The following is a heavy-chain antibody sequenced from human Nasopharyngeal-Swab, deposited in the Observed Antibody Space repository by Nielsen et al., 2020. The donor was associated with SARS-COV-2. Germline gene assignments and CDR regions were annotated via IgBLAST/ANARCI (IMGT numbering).Heavy chain of an antibody. CDR1: GGYISFSY. J-gene: IGHJ3*02. Sequence: SETLSLTCTASGGYISFSYWSWIRQPPGKGLEWIGYIYYAGSTSYNPSLKSRVSISADTSENQFSLTLSSVTAVDTAVYYCATSINYNQDAFDIWGVGTMVTVSS. CDR3: ATSINYNQDAFDI. D-gene: IGHD5-24*01. CDR2: IYYAGST. V-gene: IGHV4-59*01.